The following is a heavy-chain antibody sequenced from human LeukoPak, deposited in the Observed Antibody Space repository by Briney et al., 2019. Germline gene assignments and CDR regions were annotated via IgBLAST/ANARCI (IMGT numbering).Heavy chain of an antibody. Sequence: GGSLRLSCATSGFTFSSNGMSWVRRAPGKGLEWVAYIKREGGDRYYVDSVKGRFTISRDNTKNSLYLQMNSLRAEDTAVYYCARVAVAGIYFYYYMDVWGKGTTVTVSS. CDR1: GFTFSSNG. V-gene: IGHV3-7*01. D-gene: IGHD6-13*01. CDR2: IKREGGDR. J-gene: IGHJ6*03. CDR3: ARVAVAGIYFYYYMDV.